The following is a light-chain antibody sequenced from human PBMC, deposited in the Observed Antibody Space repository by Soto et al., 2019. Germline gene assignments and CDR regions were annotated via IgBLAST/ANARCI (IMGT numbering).Light chain of an antibody. V-gene: IGKV3-20*01. CDR1: QSVNKNF. J-gene: IGKJ4*01. CDR2: GAS. Sequence: EIVLTQSPGTLSLSPGERATLSCRASQSVNKNFIAWYQQKPGQAPRLLINGASSRATGIPDRFSGGGSGTDFSLTIDRLEPEDFAVYFCKQYGSSPPPFGGGTKVASK. CDR3: KQYGSSPPP.